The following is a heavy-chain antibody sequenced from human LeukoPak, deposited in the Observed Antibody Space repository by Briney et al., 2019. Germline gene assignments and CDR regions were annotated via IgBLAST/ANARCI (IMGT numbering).Heavy chain of an antibody. Sequence: ASVKVSCKASGYTFTSYGISWVRQAPGQGLEWMGWISAYNGNTNYAQKLQGRVTMTTDTSTSTAYMELRSLRPDDTAVYYCARDVDCSSTSCLSWFDPWGQGTLVTVSS. CDR1: GYTFTSYG. J-gene: IGHJ5*02. V-gene: IGHV1-18*01. CDR3: ARDVDCSSTSCLSWFDP. CDR2: ISAYNGNT. D-gene: IGHD2-2*01.